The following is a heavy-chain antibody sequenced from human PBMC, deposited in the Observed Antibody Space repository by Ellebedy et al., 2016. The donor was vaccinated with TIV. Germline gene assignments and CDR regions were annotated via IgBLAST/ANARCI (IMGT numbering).Heavy chain of an antibody. CDR1: GITFSYAW. Sequence: GESLKISCAVSGITFSYAWMSWVRQAPGKGLEWVGRINRKTDGGTAAYAAPVRGRFTISRDDSKNMLHLQMNSLKTEDTAVYYCTILYGSGTYYYYQALDVWGQGTTVTVSS. CDR3: TILYGSGTYYYYQALDV. D-gene: IGHD3-10*01. CDR2: INRKTDGGTA. V-gene: IGHV3-15*01. J-gene: IGHJ6*02.